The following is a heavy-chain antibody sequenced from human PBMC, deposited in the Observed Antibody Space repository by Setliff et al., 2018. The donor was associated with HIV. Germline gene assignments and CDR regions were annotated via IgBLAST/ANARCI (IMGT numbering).Heavy chain of an antibody. CDR1: GGSISSHY. V-gene: IGHV4-59*11. CDR2: IYYSGST. J-gene: IGHJ4*01. Sequence: LSLTCTVSGGSISSHYWSWIRLPPLKGLEWIGYIYYSGSTNYNPSLKSRVTISVDTSKNQFSLKLSSVTAADTAVYYCARGRGVIKEKPFDYWGHGTLVTVSS. D-gene: IGHD3-10*01. CDR3: ARGRGVIKEKPFDY.